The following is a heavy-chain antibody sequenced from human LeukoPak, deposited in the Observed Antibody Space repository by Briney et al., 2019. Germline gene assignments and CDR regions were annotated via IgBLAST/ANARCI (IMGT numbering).Heavy chain of an antibody. CDR1: GDSISSGNY. V-gene: IGHV4-38-2*02. Sequence: SETLSLTCTVSGDSISSGNYWGWIRQPPGKGLEWIGSIFHTGSTYFNLSLKSRVTISVDTSKNQFSLKLSSVTAADTAVYYCARGYSSSWYYFDYWGQGTLVTVSS. D-gene: IGHD6-13*01. CDR3: ARGYSSSWYYFDY. J-gene: IGHJ4*02. CDR2: IFHTGST.